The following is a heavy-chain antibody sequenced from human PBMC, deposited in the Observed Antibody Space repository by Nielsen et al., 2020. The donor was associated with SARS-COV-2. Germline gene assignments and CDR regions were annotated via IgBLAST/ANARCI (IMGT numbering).Heavy chain of an antibody. CDR2: MFYIGTA. Sequence: GSLRLSCIVSGGSISSGSHYWSWIRQPPGKRLEWIGYMFYIGTANYNPSFQSRVNISVDTSKNQFSLNLSSVTAADTAIYYCARGGYNIYDFDFWGRGTLVTVSS. CDR1: GGSISSGSHY. D-gene: IGHD5-24*01. V-gene: IGHV4-61*01. CDR3: ARGGYNIYDFDF. J-gene: IGHJ4*02.